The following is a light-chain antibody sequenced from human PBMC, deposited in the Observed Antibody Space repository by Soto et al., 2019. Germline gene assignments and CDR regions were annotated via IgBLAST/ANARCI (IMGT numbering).Light chain of an antibody. CDR1: QSFLYSSNNKNY. CDR2: WAS. CDR3: QQYYSTPWT. J-gene: IGKJ1*01. V-gene: IGKV4-1*01. Sequence: DILMTQSPDSLAVSLGARATINCKSSQSFLYSSNNKNYLAWYQQKLGQPPKLLIRWASTRESGVPDRFSGSGSGTDFTLTISSLQAEDVAVYYCQQYYSTPWTFGQGTKVDNK.